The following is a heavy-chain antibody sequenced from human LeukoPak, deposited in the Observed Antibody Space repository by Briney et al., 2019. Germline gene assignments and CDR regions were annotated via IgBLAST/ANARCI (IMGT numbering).Heavy chain of an antibody. Sequence: PGGSLRLSCAASGFTFSSYAMSWVRQAPGKGLEWVSAISGSGGSTYYADSVKRRFTISRDNSKNTLYLQMNSLRAEDTAVYYCAKDRVSTAMVYYFDYWGQGTLVTVSS. D-gene: IGHD5-18*01. V-gene: IGHV3-23*01. CDR3: AKDRVSTAMVYYFDY. CDR2: ISGSGGST. J-gene: IGHJ4*02. CDR1: GFTFSSYA.